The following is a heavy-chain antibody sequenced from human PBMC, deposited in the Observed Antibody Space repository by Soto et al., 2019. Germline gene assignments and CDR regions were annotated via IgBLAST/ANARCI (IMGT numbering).Heavy chain of an antibody. CDR3: ARAVRSTVVVPAAEYYYMDV. CDR1: GGTFSSYT. D-gene: IGHD2-2*01. Sequence: QVQLVQSGAEVKKPGSSVKVSCKASGGTFSSYTISWVRQAPGQGLEWMGRIIPILGIANYAQKFQGRVTITADKSTSTDYIELSSLRSEDTAVYYCARAVRSTVVVPAAEYYYMDVWGKGTTVTVSS. J-gene: IGHJ6*03. V-gene: IGHV1-69*02. CDR2: IIPILGIA.